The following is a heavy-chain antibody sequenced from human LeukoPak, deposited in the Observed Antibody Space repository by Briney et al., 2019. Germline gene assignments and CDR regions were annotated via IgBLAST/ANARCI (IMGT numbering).Heavy chain of an antibody. CDR2: IGGSGDRT. D-gene: IGHD5-24*01. V-gene: IGHV3-23*01. CDR1: GFTFSSFA. CDR3: AKDMRMASFEH. J-gene: IGHJ4*02. Sequence: GGSQRLSCAASGFTFSSFAMSWVRQAPGKGLEWVSGIGGSGDRTYYADSVKGRFSISRDNSKNTLYLQINSLRVEDTAVYYCAKDMRMASFEHWGRGTQVTVSS.